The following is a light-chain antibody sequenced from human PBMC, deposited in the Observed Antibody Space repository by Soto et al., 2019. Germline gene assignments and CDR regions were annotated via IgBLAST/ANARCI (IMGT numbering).Light chain of an antibody. V-gene: IGLV2-14*03. CDR3: SSYTTSNTRQIV. J-gene: IGLJ1*01. CDR1: SSDVGGYNY. CDR2: DVS. Sequence: QSVLTQPASVSGSPGQSITISCTGTSSDVGGYNYVSWYQHHPGKAPKLIIYDVSNRPSGVSIRFSASKSDNTASLTISGLQPVDEADYHCSSYTTSNTRQIVFGTGTKVTVL.